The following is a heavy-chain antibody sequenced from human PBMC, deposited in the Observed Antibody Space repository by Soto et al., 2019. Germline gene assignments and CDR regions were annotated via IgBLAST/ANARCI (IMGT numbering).Heavy chain of an antibody. V-gene: IGHV3-23*01. CDR2: ISGSGGST. D-gene: IGHD1-26*01. CDR1: GFTFSSYA. J-gene: IGHJ4*02. Sequence: EVQLLESGGGLVQPGGSLRLSCAASGFTFSSYAMSWVRQAPGKGLEWVSAISGSGGSTYYADSVKGRFTISRDNSKNTLYLQMKSLRAEDTAVYYCAKFKVALELTDYFDYWGQGTLVTVSS. CDR3: AKFKVALELTDYFDY.